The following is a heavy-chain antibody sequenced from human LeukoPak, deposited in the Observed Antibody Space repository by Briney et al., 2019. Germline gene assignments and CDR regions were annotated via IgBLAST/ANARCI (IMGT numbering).Heavy chain of an antibody. D-gene: IGHD2-15*01. V-gene: IGHV1-3*01. CDR1: GYTFTSYA. CDR2: INAGNGNT. Sequence: ASVKVSCKASGYTFTSYAMHWVRRAPGQRLEWMGWINAGNGNTKYSQKFQGRVTITRDTSASTAYMELSSLRSEDTAVYYCARDGTWGPVAATPCWFDPWGQGTLVTVSS. J-gene: IGHJ5*02. CDR3: ARDGTWGPVAATPCWFDP.